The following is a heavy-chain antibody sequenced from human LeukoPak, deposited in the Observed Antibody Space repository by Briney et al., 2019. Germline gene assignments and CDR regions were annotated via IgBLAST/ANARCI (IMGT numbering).Heavy chain of an antibody. CDR1: YY. J-gene: IGHJ2*01. D-gene: IGHD2-2*01. Sequence: YYWSWIRQPPGKGLEWIGYIYYSGSTNYNPSLKSRVTISVDTSKNQFSLKLSSVTAADTAVYYCARRGTAAKRYFDLWGRGTLVTVSS. CDR3: ARRGTAAKRYFDL. CDR2: IYYSGST. V-gene: IGHV4-59*08.